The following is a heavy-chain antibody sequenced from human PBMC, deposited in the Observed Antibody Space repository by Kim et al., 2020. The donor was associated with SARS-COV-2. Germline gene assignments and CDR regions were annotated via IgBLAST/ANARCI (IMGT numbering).Heavy chain of an antibody. CDR2: ITNSGNNI. V-gene: IGHV3-11*01. D-gene: IGHD5-12*01. CDR1: GFTFSDYD. J-gene: IGHJ4*02. Sequence: GESLKISCAASGFTFSDYDMSWLRQAPRKELEWLSYITNSGNNIYYADSVKGRFTISRDNAKNSLYLQMNSLRAEDTAVYYCGRGTWLQVWGQGTLVTISS. CDR3: GRGTWLQV.